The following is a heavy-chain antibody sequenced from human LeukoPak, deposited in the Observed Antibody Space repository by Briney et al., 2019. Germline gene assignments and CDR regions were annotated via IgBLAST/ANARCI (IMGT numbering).Heavy chain of an antibody. V-gene: IGHV4-34*01. CDR2: INHSGST. Sequence: SETLSLTCAVYGGSFSGYYWSWIRQPPGKGLEWIGEINHSGSTNYNPSLKSRVTISVDTSKNQFSLKLSSVTAADTAVYYCARDLSGSYDYYYYYMDVWGKGTTVTVSS. CDR3: ARDLSGSYDYYYYYMDV. J-gene: IGHJ6*03. CDR1: GGSFSGYY. D-gene: IGHD1-26*01.